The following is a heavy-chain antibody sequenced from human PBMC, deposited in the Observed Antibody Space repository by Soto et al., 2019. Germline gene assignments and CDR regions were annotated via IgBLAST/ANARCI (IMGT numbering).Heavy chain of an antibody. CDR1: GYTFTSYG. V-gene: IGHV1-18*04. Sequence: QVQLVQSGAEVKKPGASVKVSCKTSGYTFTSYGINWVRQAPGQGLEWMGWISGYDGNTNYAQNLQGRVTMTTDTSTRTAYMELRSLRSDDTAVYYCARYCGGDCYTDWGQGTLVTVSS. D-gene: IGHD2-21*02. J-gene: IGHJ4*02. CDR3: ARYCGGDCYTD. CDR2: ISGYDGNT.